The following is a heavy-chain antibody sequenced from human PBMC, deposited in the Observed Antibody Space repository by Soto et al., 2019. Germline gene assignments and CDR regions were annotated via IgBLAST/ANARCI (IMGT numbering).Heavy chain of an antibody. CDR2: IYYSGST. CDR1: GGSISSYY. CDR3: ATHSSGYDSIFDP. V-gene: IGHV4-59*01. Sequence: SETLSLTCTVSGGSISSYYWSWIRQPPGKGLEWIGYIYYSGSTNYNPSLKSRVTISVDTSKNQFSLKLSSVTAADTAVYYCATHSSGYDSIFDPWGQGTLVTVSS. D-gene: IGHD5-12*01. J-gene: IGHJ5*02.